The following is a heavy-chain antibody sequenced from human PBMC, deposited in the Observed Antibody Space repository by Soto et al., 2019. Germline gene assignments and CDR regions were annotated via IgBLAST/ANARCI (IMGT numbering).Heavy chain of an antibody. CDR2: ISYDGSNK. CDR1: GFTFSSYA. CDR3: ARDGVSSTDYTWNYGTYFDY. J-gene: IGHJ4*02. Sequence: PGGSLRLSCAASGFTFSSYAMHWVRQAPGKGLEWVAVISYDGSNKYYADSVKGRFTISRDSSSQTLYLQMNSLRPDDTAMYYCARDGVSSTDYTWNYGTYFDYWGPGALVTVSS. D-gene: IGHD1-1*01. V-gene: IGHV3-30-3*01.